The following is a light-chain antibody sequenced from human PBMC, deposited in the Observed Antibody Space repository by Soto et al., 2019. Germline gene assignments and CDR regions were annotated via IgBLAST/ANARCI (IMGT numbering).Light chain of an antibody. CDR2: KAS. CDR3: HQYNHFPWT. CDR1: QSISSW. Sequence: DIQMTQSPSTLSASVGDRVTITCRASQSISSWLAWYQQKPGRAPKYLIYKASSLESGVPSRFSGSGSGTEFTLTISSLQPDDLATYDCHQYNHFPWTFGQGTKVEIK. J-gene: IGKJ1*01. V-gene: IGKV1-5*03.